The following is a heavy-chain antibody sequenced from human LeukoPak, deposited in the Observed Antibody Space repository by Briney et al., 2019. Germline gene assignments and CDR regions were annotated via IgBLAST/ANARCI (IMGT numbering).Heavy chain of an antibody. J-gene: IGHJ4*02. CDR3: AKEDLAGFSFDY. Sequence: GGSLRLSCAASGFTFTNYGMHWVRQAPGKGLEWVAVISYDGSNKYYADSVKGRFTISRDNSTNTLYLQMNSQRAEDTAVYYCAKEDLAGFSFDYWGQGTLLTVSS. V-gene: IGHV3-30*18. CDR1: GFTFTNYG. CDR2: ISYDGSNK. D-gene: IGHD3/OR15-3a*01.